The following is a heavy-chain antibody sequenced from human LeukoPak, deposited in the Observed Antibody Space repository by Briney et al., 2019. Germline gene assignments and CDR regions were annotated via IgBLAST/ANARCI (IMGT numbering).Heavy chain of an antibody. J-gene: IGHJ6*03. CDR3: ARGLWFGELLSPYYYYYMDV. CDR2: IYYSGST. Sequence: SETLSLTCTVSGGSISSYYWSWIRQPPGKGLEWIGYIYYSGSTNYNPSLKSRVAISVDTSKNQFSLKLSSVTAADTAVYYCARGLWFGELLSPYYYYYMDVWGKGTTVTVSS. V-gene: IGHV4-59*01. D-gene: IGHD3-10*01. CDR1: GGSISSYY.